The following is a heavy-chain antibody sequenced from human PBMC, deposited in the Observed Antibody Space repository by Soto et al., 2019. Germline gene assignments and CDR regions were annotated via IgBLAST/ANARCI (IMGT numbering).Heavy chain of an antibody. CDR1: GGTFSSYA. V-gene: IGHV1-69*12. CDR3: ATDPLTGTTRLSVYY. J-gene: IGHJ4*02. D-gene: IGHD1-20*01. Sequence: QVQLVQSGAEVKKPGSSVKVSCKASGGTFSSYAISWVRQAAGQGLEWMGGIVPIFGTANYAQNFQARVTIPADESTSTAYMELSTLRSEDTAVYYCATDPLTGTTRLSVYYLGQGTLVTVSS. CDR2: IVPIFGTA.